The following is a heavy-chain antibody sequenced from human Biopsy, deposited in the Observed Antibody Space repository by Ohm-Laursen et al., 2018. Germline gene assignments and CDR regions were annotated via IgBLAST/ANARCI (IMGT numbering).Heavy chain of an antibody. CDR2: IFYRGST. V-gene: IGHV4-39*01. CDR3: ARDYDTSGYYYVS. Sequence: SDTLSSTCTVSGGSISNNNYYWGWIRKPPGKGLEWIGSIFYRGSTHYKPSLKSRVNISVDTPKNQFSLKLNSVTAADTAVYYCARDYDTSGYYYVSWGQGTLVTVSS. CDR1: GGSISNNNYY. D-gene: IGHD3-22*01. J-gene: IGHJ5*02.